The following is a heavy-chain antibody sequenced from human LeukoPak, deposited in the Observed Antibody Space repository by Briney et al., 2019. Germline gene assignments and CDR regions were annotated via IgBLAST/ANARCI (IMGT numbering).Heavy chain of an antibody. V-gene: IGHV3-13*05. CDR2: IGTAGDP. CDR3: ARGTYYGSGSYYYDGLNYYYGMDV. D-gene: IGHD3-10*01. J-gene: IGHJ6*04. Sequence: GGSLRLFCAASGFTFSSYDMHWVRQATGKGLEWVSAIGTAGDPYYPGSVKGRFTISRENAKNSLYLQMNSLRAGDTAVYYCARGTYYGSGSYYYDGLNYYYGMDVWGKGTTVTVSS. CDR1: GFTFSSYD.